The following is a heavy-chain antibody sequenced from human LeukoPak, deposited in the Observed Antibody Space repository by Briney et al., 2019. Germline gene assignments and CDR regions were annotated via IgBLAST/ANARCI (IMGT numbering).Heavy chain of an antibody. Sequence: GGSLRLSCAASGFTVSNNYMSWVRQAPGKGLEWVSVIYSGGSTYYADSVKGRFTISRDNSKNTLYLQMNSLRAEDTAVYYCAKGHSGYVFDYWGQGTLVTVSS. CDR1: GFTVSNNY. J-gene: IGHJ4*02. CDR3: AKGHSGYVFDY. V-gene: IGHV3-53*01. CDR2: IYSGGST. D-gene: IGHD5-12*01.